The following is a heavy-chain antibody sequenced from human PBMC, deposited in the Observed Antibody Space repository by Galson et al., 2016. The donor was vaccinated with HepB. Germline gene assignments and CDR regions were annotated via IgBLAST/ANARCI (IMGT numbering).Heavy chain of an antibody. CDR1: GFTFRNYG. J-gene: IGHJ6*04. Sequence: CAASGFTFRNYGMTWVRQAPGKGLEVVSSISRSGDSTDYADSVKGRFTISRDNSKNTLSLQMNSLTADDTAIYYCVQGSTAPAVWGKGTTVTVPS. V-gene: IGHV3-23*01. CDR2: ISRSGDST. D-gene: IGHD1-26*01. CDR3: VQGSTAPAV.